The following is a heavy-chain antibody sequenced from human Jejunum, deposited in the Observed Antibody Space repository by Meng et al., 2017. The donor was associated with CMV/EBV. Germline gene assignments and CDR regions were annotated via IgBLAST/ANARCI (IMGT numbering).Heavy chain of an antibody. CDR3: TRAPTITTNFDS. Sequence: CTTSGLTFSSDYFSWVRQAPGQGLEWVSIIYSNDDTKYADSVRGRFTISRDNSRNAVYLQMNSLRPQDTAVYYCTRAPTITTNFDSWGQGTLVTVSS. CDR2: IYSNDDT. D-gene: IGHD4-17*01. CDR1: GLTFSSDY. J-gene: IGHJ4*02. V-gene: IGHV3-66*02.